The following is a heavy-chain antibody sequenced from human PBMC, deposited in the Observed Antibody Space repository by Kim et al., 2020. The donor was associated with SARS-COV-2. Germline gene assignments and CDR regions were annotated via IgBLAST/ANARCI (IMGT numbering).Heavy chain of an antibody. D-gene: IGHD3-3*01. CDR2: ISSSSSYI. Sequence: GGSLRLSCAASGFTFSSYSMNWVRQAPGKGLEWVSSISSSSSYIYYADSVKGRFTISRDNAKNSLYLQMNSLRAEDTAVYYCARDAYYDFWSGYYPYYYYGMDGWGQGTTVTV. CDR1: GFTFSSYS. J-gene: IGHJ6*02. CDR3: ARDAYYDFWSGYYPYYYYGMDG. V-gene: IGHV3-21*01.